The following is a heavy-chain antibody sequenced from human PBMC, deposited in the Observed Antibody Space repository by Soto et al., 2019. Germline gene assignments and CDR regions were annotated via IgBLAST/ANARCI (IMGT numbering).Heavy chain of an antibody. CDR2: IYYSGST. CDR3: ARGGYCSGGSCYPTGWFDP. D-gene: IGHD2-15*01. Sequence: SETLSLTCTVSGGSISSGGYYWSWIRQHPGKGLEWIGYIYYSGSTYYNPSLKSRVTISVDTSKNQFSLKLSSVTAADTAVYYCARGGYCSGGSCYPTGWFDPWGQGTLVTVSS. J-gene: IGHJ5*02. CDR1: GGSISSGGYY. V-gene: IGHV4-31*03.